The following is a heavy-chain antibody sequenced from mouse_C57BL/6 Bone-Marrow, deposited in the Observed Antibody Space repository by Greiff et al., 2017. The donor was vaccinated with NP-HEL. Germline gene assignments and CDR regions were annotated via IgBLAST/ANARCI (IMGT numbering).Heavy chain of an antibody. Sequence: VQLQQPGAELVKPGASEKLSCKASGYTFTSYWMQWVKQRPGQGLEWIGEIDPSDSYTNYNQKFKGKATLTVDTSSSTAYMQLSSLTSEDSAVYYCATWGVDYFDYWGQGTTLTVSA. CDR3: ATWGVDYFDY. J-gene: IGHJ2*01. D-gene: IGHD1-1*01. CDR1: GYTFTSYW. V-gene: IGHV1-50*01. CDR2: IDPSDSYT.